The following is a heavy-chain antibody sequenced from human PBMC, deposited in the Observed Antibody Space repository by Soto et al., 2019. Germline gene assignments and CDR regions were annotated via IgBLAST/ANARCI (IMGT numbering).Heavy chain of an antibody. CDR2: ISAYNGNT. Sequence: ASVKLSCKASGYTFTSYGLSWVRKAPGQGLEWMGWISAYNGNTNYAQKLQGRVTMTTDTSTSTAYMELRSLRSDDTAVYYCASDIDDDDSSGSRGYFDYWGQGTLVTVSS. CDR1: GYTFTSYG. CDR3: ASDIDDDDSSGSRGYFDY. V-gene: IGHV1-18*04. J-gene: IGHJ4*02. D-gene: IGHD3-22*01.